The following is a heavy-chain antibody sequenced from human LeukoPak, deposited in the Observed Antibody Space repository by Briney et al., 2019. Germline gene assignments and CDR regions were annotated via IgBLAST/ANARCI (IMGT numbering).Heavy chain of an antibody. CDR3: AKDVGLTPDY. CDR1: GFTFSSYA. J-gene: IGHJ4*02. D-gene: IGHD1-14*01. Sequence: PGGSLRLSCAASGFTFSSYAMTWVRQAPGKGLEWVSAISGSGGSTYYADSVKGRFTISRDNSKNTLYLQMNSLRVDDTAVYYCAKDVGLTPDYWGQGTLVTVSS. CDR2: ISGSGGST. V-gene: IGHV3-23*01.